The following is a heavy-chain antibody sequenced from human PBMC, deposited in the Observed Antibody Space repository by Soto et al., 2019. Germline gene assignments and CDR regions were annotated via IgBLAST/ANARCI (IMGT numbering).Heavy chain of an antibody. V-gene: IGHV3-74*01. Sequence: TTGKGLVWVSRINTDGSGTSYADSVKGRFTISRDNAKNTLYLQMNSLRAEDTAVYFFQTEDGIREQLPVSAFLRNRSSDL. CDR3: QTEDGIREQLPVSAFLRNRSSDL. J-gene: IGHJ2*01. D-gene: IGHD6-6*01. CDR2: INTDGSGT.